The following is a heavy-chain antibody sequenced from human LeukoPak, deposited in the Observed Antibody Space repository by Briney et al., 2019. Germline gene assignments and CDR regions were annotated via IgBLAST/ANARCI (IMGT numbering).Heavy chain of an antibody. V-gene: IGHV3-7*03. CDR3: ARDLGSSWAGLNYFDY. CDR2: IKQDGSEK. Sequence: GGSLRLSCAASGFTFSSCWMSWVRQASGKGLEWVANIKQDGSEKYYVDSVKGRFTISRDNAKNSLYLQMNSLRAEDTAVYYCARDLGSSWAGLNYFDYWGQGTLVTVSS. CDR1: GFTFSSCW. D-gene: IGHD6-13*01. J-gene: IGHJ4*02.